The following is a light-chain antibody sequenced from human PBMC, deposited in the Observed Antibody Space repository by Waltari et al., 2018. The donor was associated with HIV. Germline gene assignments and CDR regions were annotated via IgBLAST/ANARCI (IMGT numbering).Light chain of an antibody. Sequence: QSVLTQPPSVSGAPGQTVTISCTGSSSNIGARFDVHWYQQIPGTAPKLLMYVNNRPSGVPDRFSGSKSGTSASLAISGLQAEDEADYYCQTYDSSLSGSVVFGGGTKLTVL. CDR3: QTYDSSLSGSVV. J-gene: IGLJ2*01. V-gene: IGLV1-40*01. CDR2: VN. CDR1: SSNIGARFD.